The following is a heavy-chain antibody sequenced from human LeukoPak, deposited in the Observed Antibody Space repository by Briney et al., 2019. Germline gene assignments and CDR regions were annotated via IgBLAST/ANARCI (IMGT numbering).Heavy chain of an antibody. J-gene: IGHJ4*02. CDR1: GILLSILW. V-gene: IGHV3-7*01. Sequence: GGSLSLSCAASGILLSILWKIYAREAPERAVEGVANLTQEGNEIKYVHSVKGRFTISRDNAKNSLYLQMNSLRAEYTGMYYCGSLDTAMVNGDYWGQGTLVTVSS. D-gene: IGHD5-18*01. CDR3: GSLDTAMVNGDY. CDR2: LTQEGNEI.